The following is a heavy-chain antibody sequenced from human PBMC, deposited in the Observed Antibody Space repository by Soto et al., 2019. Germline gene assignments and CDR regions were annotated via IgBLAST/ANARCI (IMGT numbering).Heavy chain of an antibody. D-gene: IGHD6-13*01. Sequence: QVQLVQSGAEVKKPGSSVKVSCKASGGTFSSYTLNWVRQAPGQGLEWMGRIIPILGIAYYAQKFQGRVTSTAEKSTSTAYMELSSLRSEDTAVEYCARDLWSSSYACYYLSGMDVWGQGTTVTVSS. CDR2: IIPILGIA. V-gene: IGHV1-69*08. J-gene: IGHJ6*02. CDR1: GGTFSSYT. CDR3: ARDLWSSSYACYYLSGMDV.